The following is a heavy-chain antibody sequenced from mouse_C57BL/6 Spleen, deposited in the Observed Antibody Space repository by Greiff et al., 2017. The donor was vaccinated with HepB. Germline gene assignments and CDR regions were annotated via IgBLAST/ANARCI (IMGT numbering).Heavy chain of an antibody. D-gene: IGHD4-1*01. Sequence: EVMLVESGGGLVQPGGSLKLSCAASGFTFSDYYMYWVRQTPEKRLEWVAYISNGGGSTYYPDTVKGRFTISRDNAKNTLYLQMSRLKSEDTAMYYCARQELGRGYFDYWGQGTTLTVSS. CDR1: GFTFSDYY. CDR2: ISNGGGST. V-gene: IGHV5-12*01. J-gene: IGHJ2*01. CDR3: ARQELGRGYFDY.